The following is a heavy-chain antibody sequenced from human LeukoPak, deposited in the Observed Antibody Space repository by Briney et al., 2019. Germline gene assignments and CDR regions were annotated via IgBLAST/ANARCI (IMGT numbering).Heavy chain of an antibody. Sequence: GGSLRLSCAASGFAFRTYSMNWVRQAPGKGLEWVSYISSGSRAIYYADSVKGRFTISRDNAKNSLYLQMNSLRAEDTAVYYCARATHPPVGANYWGQGTLVTVSS. CDR1: GFAFRTYS. V-gene: IGHV3-48*01. CDR2: ISSGSRAI. J-gene: IGHJ4*02. CDR3: ARATHPPVGANY. D-gene: IGHD1-26*01.